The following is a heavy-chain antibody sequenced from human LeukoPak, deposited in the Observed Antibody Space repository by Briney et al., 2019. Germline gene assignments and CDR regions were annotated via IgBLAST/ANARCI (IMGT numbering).Heavy chain of an antibody. CDR3: ARTIEGYSYGFKPYYYYMDV. J-gene: IGHJ6*03. CDR1: GYTFTSYG. V-gene: IGHV1-18*01. CDR2: ISAYNGNT. Sequence: ASVKVSCKASGYTFTSYGISWVRQAPGQGLEWMGWISAYNGNTNYAQKLQGRVTMATDTSTSTAYMELRSLRSDDTAVYYCARTIEGYSYGFKPYYYYMDVWGKGTTVTVSS. D-gene: IGHD5-18*01.